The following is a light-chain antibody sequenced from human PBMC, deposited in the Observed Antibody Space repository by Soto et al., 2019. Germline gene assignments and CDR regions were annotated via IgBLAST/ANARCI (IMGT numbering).Light chain of an antibody. J-gene: IGKJ1*01. CDR3: HQRQSWPRT. CDR2: QTS. CDR1: QYINTR. V-gene: IGKV3-11*01. Sequence: EIVLTQSPATLSSFPGDRVTLSCRASQYINTRLAWYQHRPGQAPRLLIYQTSLRAAGIPARFSASGSGTDFTLTIIDVQPEDFALYYCHQRQSWPRTCGQGTKVDI.